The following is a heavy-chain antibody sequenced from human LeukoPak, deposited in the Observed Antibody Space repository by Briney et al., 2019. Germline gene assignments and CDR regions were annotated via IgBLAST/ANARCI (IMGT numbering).Heavy chain of an antibody. CDR2: ISGSGGST. D-gene: IGHD1-26*01. J-gene: IGHJ4*02. V-gene: IGHV3-23*01. Sequence: GGSLRLSCAASAFTFSTYSMNWVRQAPGKGPEWVSAISGSGGSTYYADSVKGRFTISRDNSKNTLYLQMNSLRAEDTAVYYCARDLSYNDAGDYWGQGTLVTVSS. CDR3: ARDLSYNDAGDY. CDR1: AFTFSTYS.